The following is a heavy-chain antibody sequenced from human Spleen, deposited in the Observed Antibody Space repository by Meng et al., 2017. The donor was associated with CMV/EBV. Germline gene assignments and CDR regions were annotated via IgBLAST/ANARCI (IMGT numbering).Heavy chain of an antibody. V-gene: IGHV1-8*01. CDR2: MNPNSGNT. CDR3: ARWELGTEYYGMDV. Sequence: ASVKVSCKASGYTFTSYDINWVRQATGQGLEWMGWMNPNSGNTGFPQKFQGRVTMTSNTSTSTAYMELSSLRSEDTAVYYCARWELGTEYYGMDVWGQGTTVTVSS. D-gene: IGHD1-26*01. J-gene: IGHJ6*02. CDR1: GYTFTSYD.